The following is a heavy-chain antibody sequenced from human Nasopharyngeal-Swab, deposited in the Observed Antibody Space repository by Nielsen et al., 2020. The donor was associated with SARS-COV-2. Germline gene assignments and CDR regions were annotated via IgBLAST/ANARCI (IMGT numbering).Heavy chain of an antibody. V-gene: IGHV4-38-2*02. Sequence: GSLRLSCTVSGYSISSGYYWGLIRQPPGKGLEWIGSIYHSGSTYYNPSLKSRVTISVDTSKNQFSLKLSSVTAADTAVYYCTYSSSWYFYGMDVWGQGTTVTVSS. D-gene: IGHD6-13*01. CDR3: TYSSSWYFYGMDV. CDR2: IYHSGST. CDR1: GYSISSGYY. J-gene: IGHJ6*02.